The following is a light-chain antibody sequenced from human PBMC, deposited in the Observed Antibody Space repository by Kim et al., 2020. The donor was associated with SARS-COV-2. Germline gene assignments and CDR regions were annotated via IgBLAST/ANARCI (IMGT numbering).Light chain of an antibody. J-gene: IGKJ2*01. CDR1: QSLAHSDGNTY. CDR2: KIS. V-gene: IGKV2-24*01. Sequence: IVMTQTPLSSPVTLGQPASISCRSSQSLAHSDGNTYLSWLQQRPGQSPRLLIYKISNRLSGVPDRFSGSGAGTDFTLKISRVEPEDVGVYYCMQATQFPYTFGQGTKLEI. CDR3: MQATQFPYT.